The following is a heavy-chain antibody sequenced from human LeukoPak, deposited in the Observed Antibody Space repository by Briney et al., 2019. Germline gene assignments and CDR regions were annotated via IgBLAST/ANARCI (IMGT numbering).Heavy chain of an antibody. J-gene: IGHJ4*02. Sequence: NAGGSLRLSCAASGFTFSSYWMHWVRQAPGKGLEWVSSISSSSSYIYYADSVKGRFTISRDNAKNSLYLQMNSLRAEDTAVYYCARGGSSWYYFDYWGQGTLVTVSS. CDR3: ARGGSSWYYFDY. D-gene: IGHD6-13*01. CDR2: ISSSSSYI. CDR1: GFTFSSYW. V-gene: IGHV3-21*01.